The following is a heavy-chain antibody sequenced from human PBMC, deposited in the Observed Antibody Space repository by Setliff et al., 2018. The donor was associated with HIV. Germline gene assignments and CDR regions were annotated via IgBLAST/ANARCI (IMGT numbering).Heavy chain of an antibody. V-gene: IGHV3-30*03. Sequence: GGSMRLSCSISGFRFRDHWMSWVRQAPGKGLEWVAVISDYGSNRDYAEFVKGRFTISRDNSKNTLYLQINSLKTEDTAMYYCATGGGRYLHEWAYWGQGTLVTVSS. CDR3: ATGGGRYLHEWAY. CDR1: GFRFRDHW. CDR2: ISDYGSNR. D-gene: IGHD3-10*01. J-gene: IGHJ4*02.